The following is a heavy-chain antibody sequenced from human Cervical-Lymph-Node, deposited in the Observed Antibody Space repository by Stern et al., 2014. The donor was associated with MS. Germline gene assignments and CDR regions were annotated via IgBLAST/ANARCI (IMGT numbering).Heavy chain of an antibody. CDR2: INAGNGNT. D-gene: IGHD5-18*01. J-gene: IGHJ4*02. CDR3: VREVGYGRLFDY. Sequence: QVQLVQSGAEVKKPGASVKVSCKASGYTFIYFAIHWVRQAPGQGLEWMGWINAGNGNTKYSQKFHGRVTINRDTSATTAYMELSSLTSEDTALYYCVREVGYGRLFDYWGQGTLVTVSS. CDR1: GYTFIYFA. V-gene: IGHV1-3*01.